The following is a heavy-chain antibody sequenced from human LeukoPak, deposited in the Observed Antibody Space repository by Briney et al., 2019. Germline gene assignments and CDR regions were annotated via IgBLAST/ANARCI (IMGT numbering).Heavy chain of an antibody. J-gene: IGHJ6*02. Sequence: GGSLRLSCAASAFTFSSYAMSWVRQAPGKGLEWVANMNRDGSEKNYVDSIKGRFTISRDNAANSLYLQMNSLRVEDTAVYYCARDGGIIRFGGQDVWGQGTTVIVS. CDR2: MNRDGSEK. CDR3: ARDGGIIRFGGQDV. V-gene: IGHV3-7*01. D-gene: IGHD3-16*01. CDR1: AFTFSSYA.